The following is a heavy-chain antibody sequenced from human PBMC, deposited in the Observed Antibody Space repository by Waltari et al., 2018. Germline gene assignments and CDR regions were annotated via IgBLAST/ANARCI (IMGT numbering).Heavy chain of an antibody. CDR3: ARAPQPYYFDY. V-gene: IGHV1-46*01. Sequence: QVQLVQSGAEVKKPGASVKVSCKASGYTFTSYYMHWVRQAPGQGLEWMGIINPSGGSTSYAQKFQGRFTMTRDTSTSTVYMELSSLRSEDTAVYYCARAPQPYYFDYWGQGTLVTVSS. CDR1: GYTFTSYY. J-gene: IGHJ4*02. CDR2: INPSGGST.